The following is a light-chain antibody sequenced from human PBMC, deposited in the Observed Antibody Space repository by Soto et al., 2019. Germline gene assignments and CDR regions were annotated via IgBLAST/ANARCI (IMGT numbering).Light chain of an antibody. Sequence: QSVLTQPRSVSGSPGPSVTISCTGTSSDGCGYNYVPWYQQHQGKAPKLMINDVSKQHSGVPDRCSCSKSGNTDSQTISGSQAEDEAAYYCCSYSGSGTGVFGGGTKLTVL. V-gene: IGLV2-11*01. CDR1: SSDGCGYNY. J-gene: IGLJ2*01. CDR3: CSYSGSGTGV. CDR2: DVS.